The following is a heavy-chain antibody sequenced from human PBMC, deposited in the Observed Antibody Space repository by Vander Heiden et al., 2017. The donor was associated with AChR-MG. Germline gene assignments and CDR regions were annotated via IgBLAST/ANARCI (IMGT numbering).Heavy chain of an antibody. D-gene: IGHD6-19*01. Sequence: VQLVESGGGVVQPGRSLRLPCAASGFSFSNYGMHWVRQAPGKGLEWVAVILYDGINKYYADSVKGRFTISRDNSKNTLYLQMNSLRAEDTAVYDCANSPAGRYSSGWYLEYWGQGTLVTVSS. V-gene: IGHV3-30*18. J-gene: IGHJ4*02. CDR3: ANSPAGRYSSGWYLEY. CDR1: GFSFSNYG. CDR2: ILYDGINK.